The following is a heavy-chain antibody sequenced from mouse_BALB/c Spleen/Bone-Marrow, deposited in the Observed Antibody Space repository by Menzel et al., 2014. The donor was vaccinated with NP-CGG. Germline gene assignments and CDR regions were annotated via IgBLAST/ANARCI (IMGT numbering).Heavy chain of an antibody. CDR1: GFDFSRYW. CDR3: AREGIPAWFAY. Sequence: EVQLVESGGGLVQPGGSLKLSCAASGFDFSRYWMSWVRQAPGKGLEWIGEINPDSSTINYTPSLKDKFIISRDNAKNTLYLQMSKVRSEDTALHYCAREGIPAWFAYWGQGTLVTVSA. V-gene: IGHV4-1*02. J-gene: IGHJ3*01. CDR2: INPDSSTI.